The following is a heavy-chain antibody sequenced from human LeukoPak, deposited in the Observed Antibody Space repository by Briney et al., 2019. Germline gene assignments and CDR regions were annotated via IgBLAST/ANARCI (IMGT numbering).Heavy chain of an antibody. J-gene: IGHJ4*02. V-gene: IGHV3-23*01. Sequence: GGSLRLSCAASGFTFSSYAMSWVRQAPGKGLEWVSAISGSGGSTYYADSVKGRFTISRDNSKNTLYLQMNSLRAEDTAVYYCANARRFVRGYSDYWGQGTLVTVSS. D-gene: IGHD5-18*01. CDR1: GFTFSSYA. CDR2: ISGSGGST. CDR3: ANARRFVRGYSDY.